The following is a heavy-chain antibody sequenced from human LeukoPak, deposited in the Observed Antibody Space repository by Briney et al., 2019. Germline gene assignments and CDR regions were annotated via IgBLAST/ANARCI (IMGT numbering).Heavy chain of an antibody. J-gene: IGHJ4*02. CDR1: GYSINNGYY. Sequence: SETLSLTCTVSGYSINNGYYWGWIRQPPGKGLEWIGVYHVGTTDYNPSLRSRVTISVDKSKNQFSLKLSSVTAADTAVYYCARRMVRGVSYFDYWGQGTLVTVSS. CDR3: ARRMVRGVSYFDY. CDR2: VYHVGTT. V-gene: IGHV4-38-2*02. D-gene: IGHD3-10*01.